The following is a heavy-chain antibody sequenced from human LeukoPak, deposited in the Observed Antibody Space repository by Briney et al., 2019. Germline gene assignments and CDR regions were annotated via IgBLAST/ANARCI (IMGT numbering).Heavy chain of an antibody. J-gene: IGHJ4*02. CDR1: GVSIASYS. CDR3: ARSRGWWALDY. D-gene: IGHD2-8*02. Sequence: SETLSLTCAVSGVSIASYSCHWIRQSPGKGLEDVAAIDSYGTTYYNPSLRSRLNIAVDPSKNQCSLRLNSVTAADTAVYYCARSRGWWALDYWGPGILVAVSS. CDR2: IDSYGTT. V-gene: IGHV4-39*07.